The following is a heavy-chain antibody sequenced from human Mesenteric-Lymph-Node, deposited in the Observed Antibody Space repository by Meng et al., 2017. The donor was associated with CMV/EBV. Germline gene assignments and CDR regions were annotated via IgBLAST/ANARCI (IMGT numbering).Heavy chain of an antibody. Sequence: GESLKISCAASGFTFSNAWMSWVRQAPGKGLEWVGFIRSKAYGGTTEYAASVKGRFTISRDDSKNIAYLQMNSLKTEDTAVYYCLADCSSTGCYGNYYGLDVWGQGTTVTVSS. D-gene: IGHD2-2*01. CDR1: GFTFSNAW. CDR2: IRSKAYGGTT. CDR3: LADCSSTGCYGNYYGLDV. V-gene: IGHV3-49*04. J-gene: IGHJ6*02.